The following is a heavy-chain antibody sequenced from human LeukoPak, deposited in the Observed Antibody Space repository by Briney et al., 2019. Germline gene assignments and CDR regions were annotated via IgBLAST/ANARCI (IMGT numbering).Heavy chain of an antibody. J-gene: IGHJ4*02. Sequence: SETLSLTCTVSGGSISSYYWSWIRQPPGKGLEWIGYIYYSGNTNYNPSLKSRVTISVDTSKNQFSLKLTSVTAADTAVYYCARASRGHDYWGQGTLVTVSS. CDR2: IYYSGNT. CDR3: ARASRGHDY. CDR1: GGSISSYY. D-gene: IGHD3-10*01. V-gene: IGHV4-59*01.